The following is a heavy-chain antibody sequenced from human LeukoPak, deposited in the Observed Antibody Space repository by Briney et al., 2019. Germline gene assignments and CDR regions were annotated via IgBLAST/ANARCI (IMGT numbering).Heavy chain of an antibody. Sequence: GGSLRLSCAASGFTFSNYWMSWVRQAPGKGLEWVANIKQDGSEKYYVDSVQGRFTISRDTAKKSLYLQMNSLRAEDTAAYYCARDIPRPYYYGSGSYAFDYWGQGTLVTVSS. CDR1: GFTFSNYW. CDR3: ARDIPRPYYYGSGSYAFDY. V-gene: IGHV3-7*01. CDR2: IKQDGSEK. D-gene: IGHD3-10*01. J-gene: IGHJ4*02.